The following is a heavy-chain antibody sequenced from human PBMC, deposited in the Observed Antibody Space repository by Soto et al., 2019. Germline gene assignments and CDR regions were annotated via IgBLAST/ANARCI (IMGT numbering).Heavy chain of an antibody. D-gene: IGHD3-10*01. V-gene: IGHV3-15*07. CDR3: TVGKYYGSGSYYSTLYYYYYGMDV. J-gene: IGHJ6*02. CDR2: IKSKTDGGTT. CDR1: GFTFSNAW. Sequence: PGGSLRLSCAASGFTFSNAWMNWVRQAPGKGLEWVGRIKSKTDGGTTDYAAPVKGRFTISRDDSRNTLYLQMNSLKTEDTAVYYCTVGKYYGSGSYYSTLYYYYYGMDVWGQGTTVTVSS.